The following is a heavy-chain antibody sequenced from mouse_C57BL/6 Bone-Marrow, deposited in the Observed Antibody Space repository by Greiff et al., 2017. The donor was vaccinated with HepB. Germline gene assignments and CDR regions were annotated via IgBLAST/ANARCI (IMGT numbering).Heavy chain of an antibody. Sequence: EVHLVESGGGLVKPGGSLKLSCAASGFTFSDYGMHWVRQAPEKGLEWVAYISSGSSTIYYADTVKGRFTISRDNAKNTLFLRMTSLRSEDTAMYYCARPRDCYGSSYFDDWGKGTTLTVAS. CDR1: GFTFSDYG. CDR3: ARPRDCYGSSYFDD. V-gene: IGHV5-17*01. D-gene: IGHD1-1*01. CDR2: ISSGSSTI. J-gene: IGHJ2*01.